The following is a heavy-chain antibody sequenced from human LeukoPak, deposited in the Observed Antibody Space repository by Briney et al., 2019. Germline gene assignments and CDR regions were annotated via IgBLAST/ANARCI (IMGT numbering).Heavy chain of an antibody. Sequence: SETLSLTCAVYGGSFSGYYWSWIRQPPGKGLEWIGEINHSGSTNYNPSLKSRVTISVDTSKNQFSLKLSSVTAADTAVYYCARQPTDDAFDIWGQGTMVTVSS. CDR2: INHSGST. CDR3: ARQPTDDAFDI. J-gene: IGHJ3*02. CDR1: GGSFSGYY. V-gene: IGHV4-34*01. D-gene: IGHD1-14*01.